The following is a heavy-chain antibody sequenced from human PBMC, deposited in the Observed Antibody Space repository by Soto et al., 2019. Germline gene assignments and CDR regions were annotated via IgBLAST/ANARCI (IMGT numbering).Heavy chain of an antibody. CDR1: GGTFSTFG. CDR2: IIPFFGTA. V-gene: IGHV1-69*13. CDR3: AKSAPMDAGDKYYYDF. J-gene: IGHJ4*02. D-gene: IGHD4-17*01. Sequence: SVKVSCKASGGTFSTFGISWVRQAPEQGLERMGGIIPFFGTARYSQKFEDRITITADESTNTVYMDLRSLTSEDTAIYYCAKSAPMDAGDKYYYDFWGQGALVTVSS.